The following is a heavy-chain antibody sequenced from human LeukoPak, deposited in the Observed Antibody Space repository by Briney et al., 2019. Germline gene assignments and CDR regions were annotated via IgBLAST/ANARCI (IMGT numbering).Heavy chain of an antibody. J-gene: IGHJ4*02. CDR2: INSDGSST. CDR1: GFTFSSYW. D-gene: IGHD3-22*01. Sequence: GGSLRLSCAASGFTFSSYWMSWVRQAPGKGLVWVSRINSDGSSTSYADSVKGRFTISRDNAKNSLYLQMNSLRAEDTAVYYCAFTYYYDSSGYYPLYYFDYWGQGTLVTVSS. V-gene: IGHV3-74*01. CDR3: AFTYYYDSSGYYPLYYFDY.